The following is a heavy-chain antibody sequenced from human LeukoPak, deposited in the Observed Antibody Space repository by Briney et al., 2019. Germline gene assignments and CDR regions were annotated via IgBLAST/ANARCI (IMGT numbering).Heavy chain of an antibody. CDR2: IYRSGST. D-gene: IGHD4-11*01. V-gene: IGHV4-38-2*02. Sequence: SETLSLTCTVSRYSISSGYYWGWIRQPPGQGLEWIGSIYRSGSTYYNSSLKSRVTISVDTSKNQFSLKLSSVTAADTAVYYCARGVGVYSNYPTYYYYYYMDVWGKGTTVTVSS. J-gene: IGHJ6*03. CDR1: RYSISSGYY. CDR3: ARGVGVYSNYPTYYYYYYMDV.